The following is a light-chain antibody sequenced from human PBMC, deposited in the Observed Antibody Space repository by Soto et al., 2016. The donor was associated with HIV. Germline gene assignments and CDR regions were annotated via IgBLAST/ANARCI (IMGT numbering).Light chain of an antibody. J-gene: IGLJ2*01. CDR2: DDY. CDR3: QVWDGESPHRVV. Sequence: SYELTQPPSVSVAPGNTADLICGGRNIQSFSVTWYQQKPGQAPVVVVYDDYYRPSGIPDRFSGSSFRDTATLTISRVEVGDEADYYCQVWDGESPHRVVFGGGTKLTVL. CDR1: NIQSFS. V-gene: IGLV3-21*03.